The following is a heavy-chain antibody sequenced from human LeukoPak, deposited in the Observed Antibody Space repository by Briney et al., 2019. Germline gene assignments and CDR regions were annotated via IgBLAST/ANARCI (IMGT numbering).Heavy chain of an antibody. D-gene: IGHD2-2*01. V-gene: IGHV4-30-4*08. CDR2: IYYSGST. J-gene: IGHJ5*02. CDR3: ATRRYCSSTSCYYWFDP. Sequence: SQTLSLTCTVSGGSISSGDYYWSWIRQPPGKGLEWIGYIYYSGSTYYNPSPKSRVTISVDTSKNQFSLKLSSVTAADTAVYYCATRRYCSSTSCYYWFDPWGQGTLVTVSS. CDR1: GGSISSGDYY.